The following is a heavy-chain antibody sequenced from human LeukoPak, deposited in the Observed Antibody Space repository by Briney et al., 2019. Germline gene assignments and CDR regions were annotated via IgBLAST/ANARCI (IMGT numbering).Heavy chain of an antibody. CDR3: ASLHDYGGIRPIDY. V-gene: IGHV4-61*02. J-gene: IGHJ4*02. Sequence: SQTLSLTCTVSGGSISSGSYYWSWIRQPAGKGLEWIGRIYTSGSTNYNPSLKSRVTISVDTSKNQFSLKLSSVTAADTAVYYCASLHDYGGIRPIDYWGQGTLVTVSS. CDR1: GGSISSGSYY. CDR2: IYTSGST. D-gene: IGHD4-23*01.